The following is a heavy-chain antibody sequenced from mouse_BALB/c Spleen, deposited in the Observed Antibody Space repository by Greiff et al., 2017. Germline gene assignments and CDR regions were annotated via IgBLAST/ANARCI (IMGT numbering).Heavy chain of an antibody. CDR3: TRETMVVESSYYFDY. D-gene: IGHD2-1*01. Sequence: EVQLQQSGTVLARPGASVKMSCKASGYTFTSYWMHWVKQRPGQGLEWIGAIYPGNSDTSYNQKFKGKAKLTAVTSTSTAYMELSSLTNEDSAVYYCTRETMVVESSYYFDYWGQGTTLTVSS. CDR2: IYPGNSDT. V-gene: IGHV1-5*01. J-gene: IGHJ2*01. CDR1: GYTFTSYW.